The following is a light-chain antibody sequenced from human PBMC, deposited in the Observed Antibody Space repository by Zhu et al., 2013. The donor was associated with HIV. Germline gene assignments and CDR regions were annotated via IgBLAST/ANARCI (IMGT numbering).Light chain of an antibody. Sequence: DIVMTQSPDSLAVSLGEGATIHCKSSQSVFYRPSNKNYLAWYRQKPGQPPQLLIYWASTRESGVPDRFSGSGSGTDFTLNISSLQAEDVAVYYCQQYYSNPRSFGQGT. V-gene: IGKV4-1*01. J-gene: IGKJ2*04. CDR1: QSVFYRPSNKNY. CDR3: QQYYSNPRS. CDR2: WAS.